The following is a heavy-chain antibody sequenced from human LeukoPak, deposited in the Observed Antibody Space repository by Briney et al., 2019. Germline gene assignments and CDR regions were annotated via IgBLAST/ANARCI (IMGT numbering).Heavy chain of an antibody. CDR2: SNPNTGGT. CDR3: ARTKYSSGPPLDY. Sequence: DSVKVSCKASGYTFIGYYIHWVRQAPGEGLEWMGWSNPNTGGTNSAQKFQGRVTMTRDKSISTVYMELTSLRSDDTAVYYCARTKYSSGPPLDYWGQGTLVTVS. D-gene: IGHD6-19*01. V-gene: IGHV1-2*02. J-gene: IGHJ4*02. CDR1: GYTFIGYY.